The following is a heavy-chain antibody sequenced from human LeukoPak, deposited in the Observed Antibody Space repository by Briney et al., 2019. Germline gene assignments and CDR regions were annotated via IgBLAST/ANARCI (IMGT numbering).Heavy chain of an antibody. CDR1: GFTFSNYN. CDR2: ITTTSTYI. CDR3: AKHDYYGSGSYGSSAFDI. D-gene: IGHD3-10*01. V-gene: IGHV3-21*04. Sequence: GGSLRLSCAASGFTFSNYNMNWVRQAPGKGLEWVSSITTTSTYIYYADSVKGRFTISRDNAKNSLYLQMNSLRAEDTALYYCAKHDYYGSGSYGSSAFDIWGQGTMVTVSS. J-gene: IGHJ3*02.